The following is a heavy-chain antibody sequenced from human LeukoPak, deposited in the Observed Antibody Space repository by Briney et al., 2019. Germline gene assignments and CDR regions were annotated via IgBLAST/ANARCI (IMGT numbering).Heavy chain of an antibody. CDR1: GFTFDDYG. D-gene: IGHD1-14*01. J-gene: IGHJ6*03. CDR2: INWNGGST. V-gene: IGHV3-20*04. Sequence: PGGSLRLSXAASGFTFDDYGMSWVRQAPGKGLEWVSGINWNGGSTGYADSVKGRFTISRDNAKNSLYLQMNSLRAEDTALYYCARGPLGRYYYYMDVWGKGTTVTVSS. CDR3: ARGPLGRYYYYMDV.